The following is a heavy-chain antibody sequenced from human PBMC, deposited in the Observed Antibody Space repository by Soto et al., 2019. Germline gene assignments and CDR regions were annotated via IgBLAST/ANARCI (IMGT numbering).Heavy chain of an antibody. V-gene: IGHV3-48*03. D-gene: IGHD3-3*01. J-gene: IGHJ6*02. CDR1: GFTFSSYE. Sequence: GGSLRLSCAASGFTFSSYEMNWVRQAPGKGLEWVSYISSSGSTIYYADSVKGRFTISRDNAKNSLYLQMNSLRAEDTAVDYCARDQPPYYDFWSGYYAYYYYYYGMDVWGQGTTVTVSS. CDR3: ARDQPPYYDFWSGYYAYYYYYYGMDV. CDR2: ISSSGSTI.